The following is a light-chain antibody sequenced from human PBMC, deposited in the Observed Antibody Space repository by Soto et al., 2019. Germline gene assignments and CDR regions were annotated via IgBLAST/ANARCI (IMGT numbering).Light chain of an antibody. J-gene: IGKJ3*01. V-gene: IGKV1-39*01. CDR1: QSISDY. CDR3: QQSYSLPVT. CDR2: GAS. Sequence: DIQMTQSPSSLSASVGDRVAITCRATQSISDYLNWYQQKPGKALKLLIYGASNLQSGVPSRFSGSGSGTDFTLTISGLQPEDFGMYYCQQSYSLPVTFGPGTKVDVK.